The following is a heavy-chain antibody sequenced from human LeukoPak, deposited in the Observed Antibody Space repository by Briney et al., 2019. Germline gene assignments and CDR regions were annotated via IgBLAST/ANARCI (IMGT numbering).Heavy chain of an antibody. CDR1: GGSFSSGKW. V-gene: IGHV4-4*02. CDR3: ARDTKN. Sequence: SGTLSLTCAVSGGSFSSGKWWTWVRQSPGRGLEWIGEIHHSGSTNYNPSLKSRVTISIDTSKNHFSLKLNSVTAADTAVYYCARDTKNWGQGTLVTVSS. D-gene: IGHD1-1*01. CDR2: IHHSGST. J-gene: IGHJ4*02.